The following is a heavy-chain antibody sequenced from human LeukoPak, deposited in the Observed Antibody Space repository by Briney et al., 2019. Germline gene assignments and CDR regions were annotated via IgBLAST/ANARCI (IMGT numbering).Heavy chain of an antibody. V-gene: IGHV3-23*01. J-gene: IGHJ4*02. CDR3: ANDLTPAAIFFAFDY. Sequence: GGSLRLSCAASGFTFSIYAMSWVRLAPGEGLEWVLAISGSGCSTYYADTVKGRFTISRDNSKNTLYLQMNSLRAEDTDVYYCANDLTPAAIFFAFDYWGQGTLVTVSS. D-gene: IGHD2-2*02. CDR2: ISGSGCST. CDR1: GFTFSIYA.